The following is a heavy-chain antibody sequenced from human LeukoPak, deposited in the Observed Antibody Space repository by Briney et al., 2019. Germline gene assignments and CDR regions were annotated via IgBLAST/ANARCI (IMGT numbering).Heavy chain of an antibody. D-gene: IGHD3-10*01. CDR2: MYFSGST. V-gene: IGHV4-59*12. CDR1: GGSLSSYY. Sequence: SETLSLTCSVSGGSLSSYYWSWIRQPPGKGLEWIGYMYFSGSTNYNPSLKSRVTISVDTSKNQFSLKLSFVTAADTAVYYCAREPYYYASGSYHNGAFDIWGQGTLVTISS. CDR3: AREPYYYASGSYHNGAFDI. J-gene: IGHJ3*02.